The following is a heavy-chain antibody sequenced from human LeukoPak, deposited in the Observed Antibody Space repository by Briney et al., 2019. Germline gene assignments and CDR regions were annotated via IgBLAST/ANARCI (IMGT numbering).Heavy chain of an antibody. D-gene: IGHD6-19*01. J-gene: IGHJ4*02. CDR3: AGVRGKAVSDY. Sequence: ASVTVSCKGSGYTFTCYGISWVRQAPGQGLEWMGWISAYNGNTNYAHKLQGRVTMTTDTSTSTDYMELRSLRSDHTAVYYCAGVRGKAVSDYWGQGTLVTVSS. CDR2: ISAYNGNT. CDR1: GYTFTCYG. V-gene: IGHV1-18*01.